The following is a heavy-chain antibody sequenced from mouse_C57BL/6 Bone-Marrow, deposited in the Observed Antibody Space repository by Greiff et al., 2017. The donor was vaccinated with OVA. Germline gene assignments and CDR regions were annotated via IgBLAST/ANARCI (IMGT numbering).Heavy chain of an antibody. CDR2: IDPSDSYT. D-gene: IGHD4-1*01. CDR1: GYTFTSYW. V-gene: IGHV1-69*01. CDR3: ARGALGWDWFAY. Sequence: QVQLQQPGAELVMPGASVKLSCKASGYTFTSYWMHWVKQRPGQGLEWIGEIDPSDSYTNYNQKFKGKSTLTVDQSSSTAYMPLSSLTSEDSAVYYCARGALGWDWFAYWGQGTLVTVSA. J-gene: IGHJ3*01.